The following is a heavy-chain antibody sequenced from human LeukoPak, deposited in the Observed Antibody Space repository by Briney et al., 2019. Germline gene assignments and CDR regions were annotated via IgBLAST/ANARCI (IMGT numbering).Heavy chain of an antibody. CDR1: GGSISGYY. V-gene: IGHV4-59*01. CDR3: ARGYDSKSTYFDY. Sequence: SETLSLTCTVSGGSISGYYWNWIRQPPGKGLEWIGYIYYSGSTNYNPSLKSRVTTSVDTSKNQFSLRLNSVTAADTAVYYCARGYDSKSTYFDYWGQGTLVTVSS. J-gene: IGHJ4*02. D-gene: IGHD5-12*01. CDR2: IYYSGST.